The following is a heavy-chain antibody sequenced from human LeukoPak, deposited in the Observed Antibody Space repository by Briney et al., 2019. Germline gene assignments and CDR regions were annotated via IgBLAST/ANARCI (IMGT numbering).Heavy chain of an antibody. D-gene: IGHD3-10*02. CDR2: ISGSGGST. V-gene: IGHV3-23*01. J-gene: IGHJ4*02. CDR3: ARGTMFPYYFDY. CDR1: GFTFSSYV. Sequence: GGTLRLSCAASGFTFSSYVMSWVRQAPGKGLEWVSAISGSGGSTYYAVSVKGRFTISRDNAKNSLYLQMNSLRAEDTAVYYCARGTMFPYYFDYWGQGTLVTVSS.